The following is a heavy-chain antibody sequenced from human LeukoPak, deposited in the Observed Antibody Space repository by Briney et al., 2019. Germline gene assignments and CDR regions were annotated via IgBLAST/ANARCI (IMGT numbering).Heavy chain of an antibody. CDR1: GGSFSGYY. D-gene: IGHD6-19*01. V-gene: IGHV3-7*01. CDR2: IKQDGSEK. Sequence: ETLSLTCAVYGGSFSGYYWSWVRQAPGKGLEWVANIKQDGSEKYYVDSVKGRFTISRDNAKNSLYLQMNSLRAEDTAVYYCARDFGPVAGIFDYWGQGTLVTVSS. J-gene: IGHJ4*02. CDR3: ARDFGPVAGIFDY.